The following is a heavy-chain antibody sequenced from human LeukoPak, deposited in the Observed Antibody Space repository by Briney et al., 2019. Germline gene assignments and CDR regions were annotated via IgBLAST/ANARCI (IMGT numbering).Heavy chain of an antibody. CDR3: VKDLASSGGGGY. Sequence: PGGSLRLSCSASGFTFSSYAMHWVRQAPGKGLEYVSAINSNGGSTYYADSVKGRFTISRDNSKNTLYLQMSSLRAEDTAVYYCVKDLASSGGGGYWGQGTLVTVSS. J-gene: IGHJ4*02. CDR1: GFTFSSYA. CDR2: INSNGGST. D-gene: IGHD6-19*01. V-gene: IGHV3-64D*06.